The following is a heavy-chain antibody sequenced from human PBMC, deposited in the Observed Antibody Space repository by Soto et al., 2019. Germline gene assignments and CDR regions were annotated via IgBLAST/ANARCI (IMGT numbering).Heavy chain of an antibody. CDR1: GDTFSAYD. V-gene: IGHV1-2*02. CDR3: ARDRRAFESYDAVDV. J-gene: IGHJ6*02. D-gene: IGHD3-16*01. Sequence: QVQLVQSGAEVKKPGDSVKVSCKASGDTFSAYDMHWVRQAPGQGREWLGWIIPNSGCTKFALKFQDRVTMTRDTSINTVFRELGSLTADYTAIYVCARDRRAFESYDAVDVWGQGAPV. CDR2: IIPNSGCT.